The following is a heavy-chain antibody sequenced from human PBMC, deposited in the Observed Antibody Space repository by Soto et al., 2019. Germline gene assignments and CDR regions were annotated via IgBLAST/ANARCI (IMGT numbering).Heavy chain of an antibody. J-gene: IGHJ4*02. CDR2: IYYSGST. CDR1: YGSISSSSYY. CDR3: ASRAMVRGVTPPKFDY. Sequence: TSQTMSHTCTVSYGSISSSSYYWGLINQPPLKGLEWIGSIYYSGSTYYNPSLKSRVTISVDTSKNQFSLKLSSVTAADTAVYYCASRAMVRGVTPPKFDYWGQGTLVTVSS. V-gene: IGHV4-39*01. D-gene: IGHD3-10*01.